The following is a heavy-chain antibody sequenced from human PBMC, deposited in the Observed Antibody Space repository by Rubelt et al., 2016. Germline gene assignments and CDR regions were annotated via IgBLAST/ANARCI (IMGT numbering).Heavy chain of an antibody. Sequence: QITLKESGPTLVKPTQTLTLTCTFSGFSLTTTGMGVGWIRQPPGKALEWLALIYWDDDKRYSPSLKSRLTITKETSKNQVVLTMTNMDPVDTATDYCAHKQGAVFDYWGQGTLVTVSS. CDR2: IYWDDDK. J-gene: IGHJ4*02. CDR1: GFSLTTTGMG. D-gene: IGHD3-16*01. CDR3: AHKQGAVFDY. V-gene: IGHV2-5*02.